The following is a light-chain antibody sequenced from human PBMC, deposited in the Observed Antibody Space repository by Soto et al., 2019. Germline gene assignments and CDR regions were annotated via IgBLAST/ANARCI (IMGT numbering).Light chain of an antibody. CDR2: DVS. J-gene: IGLJ2*01. CDR3: SSYAGNNNVI. V-gene: IGLV2-8*01. CDR1: SSDIGGYNY. Sequence: QSVLTQPPSASGSPGQSVTISCTGTSSDIGGYNYVYWYQQHPGKAPKLMIYDVSARPSGVPDRFSGSKSGNTASLTVSGLQAEDEADYYCSSYAGNNNVIFGGGTKVTVL.